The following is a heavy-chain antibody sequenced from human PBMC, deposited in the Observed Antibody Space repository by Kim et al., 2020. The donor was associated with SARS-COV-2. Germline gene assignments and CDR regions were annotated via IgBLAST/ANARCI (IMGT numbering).Heavy chain of an antibody. V-gene: IGHV5-51*01. Sequence: GESLKISCKGSGYSFTSYWIGWVRQMPGKGLEWMGIIYPGDSDTRYSPSFQGQVTISADKSISTAYLQWSSLKASDTAMYYCARRAHKVGRWLHWGGAFDYWGQGTLVTVSS. D-gene: IGHD3-16*01. CDR2: IYPGDSDT. J-gene: IGHJ4*02. CDR3: ARRAHKVGRWLHWGGAFDY. CDR1: GYSFTSYW.